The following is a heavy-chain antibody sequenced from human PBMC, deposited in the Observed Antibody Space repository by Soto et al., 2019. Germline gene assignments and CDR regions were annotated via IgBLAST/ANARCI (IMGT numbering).Heavy chain of an antibody. CDR3: ARGAARPGGYYYYGMDV. CDR1: GGSFSGYY. V-gene: IGHV4-34*01. J-gene: IGHJ6*02. D-gene: IGHD6-6*01. Sequence: SETLSLTCAVYGGSFSGYYWSWIRQPPGKGLEWIGEINHSGSTNYNPSLKSRVTISVDTSKNQFSLKLSSVTAADTAVYYRARGAARPGGYYYYGMDVWGQGTTVTVSS. CDR2: INHSGST.